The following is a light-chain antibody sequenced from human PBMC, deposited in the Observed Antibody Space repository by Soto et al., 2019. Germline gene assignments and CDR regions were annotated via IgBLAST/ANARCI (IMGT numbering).Light chain of an antibody. CDR1: SSDVGGYNY. J-gene: IGLJ2*01. Sequence: QSALTQPASVSGSPGQSITISCTGTSSDVGGYNYVSWYQKHPGKAPKLMIYDVSNRPSGISHRFSGSKSGNTASLTISGLQADDEGDYYCSSYTRGSTLVLFGGGTKLTVL. V-gene: IGLV2-14*03. CDR2: DVS. CDR3: SSYTRGSTLVL.